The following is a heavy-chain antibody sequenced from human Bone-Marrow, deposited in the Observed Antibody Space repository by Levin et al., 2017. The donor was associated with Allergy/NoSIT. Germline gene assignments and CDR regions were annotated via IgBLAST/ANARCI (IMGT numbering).Heavy chain of an antibody. Sequence: GESLKISCGGSGFTFSLSAMHWVRQAPGKGLEWVAVVSSDGKNKQHAASVRGRFTISRDNARNTLYLEMNGLTSDDTAVYYCARPRGRGWLSGGCFNTRGRGALVTVSS. J-gene: IGHJ4*02. D-gene: IGHD1-26*01. V-gene: IGHV3-30*01. CDR2: VSSDGKNK. CDR3: ARPRGRGWLSGGCFNT. CDR1: GFTFSLSA.